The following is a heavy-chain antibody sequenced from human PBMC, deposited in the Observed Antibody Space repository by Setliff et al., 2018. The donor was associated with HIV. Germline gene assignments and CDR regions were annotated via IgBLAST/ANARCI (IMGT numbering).Heavy chain of an antibody. V-gene: IGHV4-39*07. CDR2: LSSKGQA. CDR1: GGSISRSTHH. D-gene: IGHD2-21*01. CDR3: AAQDLDLVKYYYMDY. Sequence: PSETLSLTCTVSGGSISRSTHHWAWIRQPPGKGLEWIGALSSKGQAYYNPSLKSRVAISIDSSKNLFSLRLDSLTAADTAVYYCAAQDLDLVKYYYMDYWGPGALVTV. J-gene: IGHJ4*02.